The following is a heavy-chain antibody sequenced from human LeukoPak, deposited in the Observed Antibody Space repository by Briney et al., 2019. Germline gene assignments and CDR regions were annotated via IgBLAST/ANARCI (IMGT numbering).Heavy chain of an antibody. CDR2: IKQDGSEK. J-gene: IGHJ4*02. CDR3: ARDWGGKNDS. CDR1: GFTFSSYW. V-gene: IGHV3-7*01. Sequence: GGSLRLSCAASGFTFSSYWMTWVRQAPAKGLEWVANIKQDGSEKYYVDSVKGRFTISRDNARNSLYLQMNSLRAEDTAVYYCARDWGGKNDSWGQGTLVTVSS. D-gene: IGHD3-16*01.